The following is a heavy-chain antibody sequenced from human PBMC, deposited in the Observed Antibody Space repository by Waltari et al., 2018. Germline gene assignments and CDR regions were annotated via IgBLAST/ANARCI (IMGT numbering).Heavy chain of an antibody. CDR1: GGSISSGSYY. CDR3: ARVGYVGYSSGWTETDAFDI. D-gene: IGHD6-19*01. V-gene: IGHV4-61*02. J-gene: IGHJ3*02. Sequence: QVQLQESGPGLVKPSQTLSLTCTVSGGSISSGSYYWSWIRQPAGKGREWIGRIDTSGSTNDNPSLKSRVTISVDTSKNQFSLKLSSVTAADTAVYYCARVGYVGYSSGWTETDAFDIWGQGTMVTVSS. CDR2: IDTSGST.